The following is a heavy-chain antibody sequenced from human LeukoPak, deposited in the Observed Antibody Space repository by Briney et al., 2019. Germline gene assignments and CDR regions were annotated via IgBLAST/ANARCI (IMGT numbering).Heavy chain of an antibody. CDR1: GGSISSNSYY. V-gene: IGHV4-61*02. CDR2: IYTSGST. J-gene: IGHJ4*02. Sequence: PSETLSLTCIVSGGSISSNSYYWSWIRQPAGKGLEWIGRIYTSGSTNYNPSLKSRVTMSVDTSKNQFSLKLSSVTAADTAVYYCARDAYYDILTGYLFDYWGQGTLVTVSS. CDR3: ARDAYYDILTGYLFDY. D-gene: IGHD3-9*01.